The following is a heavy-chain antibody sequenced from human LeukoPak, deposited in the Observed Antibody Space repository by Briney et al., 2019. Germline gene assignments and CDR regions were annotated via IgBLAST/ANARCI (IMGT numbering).Heavy chain of an antibody. CDR2: ISDSSTTI. CDR1: GFTFSSYN. D-gene: IGHD3-10*01. Sequence: PGGSLRLSCAASGFTFSSYNMNWVRQAPGKGLEWVSYISDSSTTIYYADSVKGRFTISRDNAKNSLYLQMNSLRAEDTAVYYCARGPYASGTYGRRGWVHYMDVWGKGTTVTISS. J-gene: IGHJ6*03. CDR3: ARGPYASGTYGRRGWVHYMDV. V-gene: IGHV3-48*04.